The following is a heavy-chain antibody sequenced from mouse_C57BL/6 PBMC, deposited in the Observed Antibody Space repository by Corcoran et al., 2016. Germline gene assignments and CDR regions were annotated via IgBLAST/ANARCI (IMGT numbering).Heavy chain of an antibody. CDR3: ARSGYYGSSYWYFDV. CDR1: GFSLSTSGMG. J-gene: IGHJ1*03. Sequence: HVTLKESGPGILQSSQTLSLTCSFSGFSLSTSGMGVSWIRQPSGKGLEWLAHIYWDDDKRYNPSLKSRLTISKDTSRNQVFLKITSVDTADTATYYCARSGYYGSSYWYFDVWGTGTTVTVSS. D-gene: IGHD1-1*01. V-gene: IGHV8-12*01. CDR2: IYWDDDK.